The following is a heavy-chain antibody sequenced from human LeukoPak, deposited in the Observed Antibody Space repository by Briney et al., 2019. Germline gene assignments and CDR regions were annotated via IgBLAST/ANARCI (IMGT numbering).Heavy chain of an antibody. D-gene: IGHD4-17*01. CDR3: ARVAINDYGDYFDY. CDR1: GFTFTTYW. Sequence: GESLRLSCAASGFTFTTYWMSWVRQAPGKGLEWVSYISSSGSTIYYADSVKGRFTISRDNAKNSLYLQMNSLRAEDTAVYYCARVAINDYGDYFDYWGQGTLVTVSS. CDR2: ISSSGSTI. V-gene: IGHV3-48*04. J-gene: IGHJ4*02.